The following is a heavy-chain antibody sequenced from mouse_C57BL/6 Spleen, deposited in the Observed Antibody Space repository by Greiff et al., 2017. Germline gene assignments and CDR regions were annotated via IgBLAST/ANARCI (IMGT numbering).Heavy chain of an antibody. J-gene: IGHJ1*03. CDR3: ARRGGYCDV. Sequence: VQLQQSGPELVKPGASVKIPCKASGYTFPDYNMDWVKQSHGKSLEWIGDINPNNGGTIYNQKFKGKATLTVDKSSSTAYMELRSLTYEDTAVYYCARRGGYCDVWGTGTTVTVSS. CDR2: INPNNGGT. V-gene: IGHV1-18*01. CDR1: GYTFPDYN.